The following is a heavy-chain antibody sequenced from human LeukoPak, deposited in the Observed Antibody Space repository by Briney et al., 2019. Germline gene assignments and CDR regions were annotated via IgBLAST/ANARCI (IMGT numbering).Heavy chain of an antibody. CDR1: GGSTNTYY. CDR3: ASKSSDHGELRFDY. J-gene: IGHJ4*02. Sequence: SETLSLTCTISGGSTNTYYWSWIRQPPGKGLEWIGYIYYIGSTNYSPSLKSRATISVDTSKNQFSLKLSSVTAADTAVYYCASKSSDHGELRFDYWGQGALVAVSS. V-gene: IGHV4-59*01. D-gene: IGHD4-17*01. CDR2: IYYIGST.